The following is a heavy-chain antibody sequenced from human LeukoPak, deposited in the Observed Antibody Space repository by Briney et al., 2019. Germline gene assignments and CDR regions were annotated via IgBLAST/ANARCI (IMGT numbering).Heavy chain of an antibody. Sequence: PSETLSLTCTVSGGSISSSSYYWGWIRRPPGKGLEWIGSIYYSGSTYYNPSLKSRVTISVDTSKNQFSLKLSSVTAADTAVYYCARDGHIVVVPAAIPNFDYWGQGTLVTVSS. J-gene: IGHJ4*02. D-gene: IGHD2-2*01. CDR3: ARDGHIVVVPAAIPNFDY. CDR1: GGSISSSSYY. V-gene: IGHV4-39*07. CDR2: IYYSGST.